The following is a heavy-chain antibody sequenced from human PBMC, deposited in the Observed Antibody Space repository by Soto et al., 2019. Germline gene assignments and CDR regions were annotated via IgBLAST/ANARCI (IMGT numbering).Heavy chain of an antibody. J-gene: IGHJ4*02. CDR1: GFTFSSYA. V-gene: IGHV3-23*01. Sequence: EVQLLESGGGLVQPAGSLRLPCAASGFTFSSYAMSWVRQAPGKGLEWVSASSGSGGSTYYADPVKGRFTISNDNSKSTLELQMNSLRAEDTAVYYCASGGYCSSTSCYTSDYWGQGTLVTVSS. CDR3: ASGGYCSSTSCYTSDY. CDR2: SSGSGGST. D-gene: IGHD2-2*02.